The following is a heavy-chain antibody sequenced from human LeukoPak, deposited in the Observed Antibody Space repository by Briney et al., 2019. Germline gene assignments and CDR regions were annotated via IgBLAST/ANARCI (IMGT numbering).Heavy chain of an antibody. J-gene: IGHJ4*02. CDR1: GGSFSGYY. Sequence: SETLSLTCAAYGGSFSGYYWSWIRQPPGKGLEWIGEINHSGSTNYNPSLKSRVTISVDTSKNQFSLKLSSVTAADAAVYYCARARTGRWYYFDYWGQGTLVTVSS. D-gene: IGHD3-10*01. CDR3: ARARTGRWYYFDY. V-gene: IGHV4-34*01. CDR2: INHSGST.